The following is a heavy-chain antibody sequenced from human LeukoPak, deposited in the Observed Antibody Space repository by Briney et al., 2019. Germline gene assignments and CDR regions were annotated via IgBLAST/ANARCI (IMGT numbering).Heavy chain of an antibody. D-gene: IGHD6-19*01. CDR1: GGSISKSSYC. V-gene: IGHV4-39*01. CDR3: ASHVRSYSSGWDYFDY. Sequence: PSETLSLTCSVSGGSISKSSYCWGWIRQPPGKGLEWIGSISYSGSTYYNPSLKSRVTISVDTSKNQFTLNLSYVTAADTAVYVCASHVRSYSSGWDYFDYWGQGTLVTVSS. CDR2: ISYSGST. J-gene: IGHJ4*02.